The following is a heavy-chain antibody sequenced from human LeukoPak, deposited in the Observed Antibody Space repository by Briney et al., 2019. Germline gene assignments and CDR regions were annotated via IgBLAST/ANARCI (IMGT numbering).Heavy chain of an antibody. D-gene: IGHD1-26*01. CDR1: GYSFTSYW. Sequence: GESLKISCKGSGYSFTSYWIGWVRQMPGKGLEWMGIIYPGDSETRYSPSFQGQVTISADKSISTAYLQWSSLKASDTAMYYCARLIGVVGATLGGYYYYMDVWGKGTTVTVSS. J-gene: IGHJ6*03. V-gene: IGHV5-51*01. CDR2: IYPGDSET. CDR3: ARLIGVVGATLGGYYYYMDV.